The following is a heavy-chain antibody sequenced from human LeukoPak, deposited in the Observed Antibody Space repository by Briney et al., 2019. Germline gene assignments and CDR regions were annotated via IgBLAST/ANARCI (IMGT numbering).Heavy chain of an antibody. Sequence: GRSLRLSCAASGSTFSSYGMHWVRQAPGKGLEWVAVIWYDGSNKYYADSVKGRFTISRDNSKNSLYLQMNSLRAEDTAVYYCARDPRLYSSSWYGGAYYYYYGMDVWGQGTTVTVSS. CDR2: IWYDGSNK. D-gene: IGHD6-13*01. CDR1: GSTFSSYG. J-gene: IGHJ6*02. V-gene: IGHV3-33*01. CDR3: ARDPRLYSSSWYGGAYYYYYGMDV.